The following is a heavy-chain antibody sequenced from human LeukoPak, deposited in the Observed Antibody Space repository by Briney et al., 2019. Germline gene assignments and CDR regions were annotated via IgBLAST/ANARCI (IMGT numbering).Heavy chain of an antibody. Sequence: SQTLSLTCAISGDSVSSNSAAWNWIRQSPSRGLEWLGRTYYRSKWYNDYAVSVKSRITINPDTSKNQFSLQLNSVTPEDTAVYYCARETFADIVVVPAASDAFDIWGQGTMVTVSS. J-gene: IGHJ3*02. V-gene: IGHV6-1*01. CDR2: TYYRSKWYN. CDR1: GDSVSSNSAA. CDR3: ARETFADIVVVPAASDAFDI. D-gene: IGHD2-2*01.